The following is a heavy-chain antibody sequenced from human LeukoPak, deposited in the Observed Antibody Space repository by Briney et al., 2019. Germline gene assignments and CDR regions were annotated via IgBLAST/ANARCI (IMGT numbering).Heavy chain of an antibody. V-gene: IGHV4-31*11. D-gene: IGHD2-15*01. CDR1: GGSISSGGYY. CDR3: ARHPSLVGFDY. Sequence: SETLSLTCAVYGGSISSGGYYWSWIRQHPGKGLEWIGYIYYSGSTNYNPSLKSRVTISVDTSKNQFSLKLSSVTAADTAVYYCARHPSLVGFDYWGQGTLVTVSS. J-gene: IGHJ4*02. CDR2: IYYSGST.